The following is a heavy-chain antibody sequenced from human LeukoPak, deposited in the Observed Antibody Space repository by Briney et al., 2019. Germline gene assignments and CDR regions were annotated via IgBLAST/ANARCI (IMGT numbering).Heavy chain of an antibody. J-gene: IGHJ4*02. V-gene: IGHV3-21*01. CDR2: ISSSSSYI. Sequence: GGSLRLSCAASGFTFSSYSMNWVRQAPGKGLEWVSSISSSSSYIYYADSVKGRFTISRDNAKNSLYLQMDSLRAEDAAVYYCARTSGESTAALRAPFDYWGQGTLATVSS. CDR3: ARTSGESTAALRAPFDY. CDR1: GFTFSSYS. D-gene: IGHD6-6*01.